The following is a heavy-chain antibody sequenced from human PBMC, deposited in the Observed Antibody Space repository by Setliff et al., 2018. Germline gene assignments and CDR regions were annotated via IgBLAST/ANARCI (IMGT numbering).Heavy chain of an antibody. V-gene: IGHV1-46*02. CDR1: GYTFNTYY. Sequence: ASVKVSCKASGYTFNTYYMHWVRQAPGQGLEWMGIMNPSGGSTTYAPKFQGRVTMTRDTSTTIVYMELRKPRSDDTAVYYCARDGKTRQDGGGLDVWGQGTTVTVSS. CDR3: ARDGKTRQDGGGLDV. J-gene: IGHJ6*01. CDR2: MNPSGGST. D-gene: IGHD1-1*01.